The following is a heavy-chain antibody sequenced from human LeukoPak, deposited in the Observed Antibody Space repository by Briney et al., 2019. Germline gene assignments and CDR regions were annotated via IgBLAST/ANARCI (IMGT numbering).Heavy chain of an antibody. D-gene: IGHD4-17*01. CDR2: IDWDDDK. CDR3: ARANGDFVRGGHYMDV. J-gene: IGHJ6*03. V-gene: IGHV2-70*11. Sequence: SGPALVKPTQTLTLTCTFSGFSLNTNGLSVNWIRQPPGKALEWLARIDWDDDKYYNTSLMTRLTISKDTSKNQVVLTLTNMNPEDTATYYCARANGDFVRGGHYMDVWGKGTKVSVSS. CDR1: GFSLNTNGLS.